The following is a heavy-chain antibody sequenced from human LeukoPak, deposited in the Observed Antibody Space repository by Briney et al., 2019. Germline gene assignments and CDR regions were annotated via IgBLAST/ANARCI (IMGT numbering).Heavy chain of an antibody. CDR3: ARDLLSFDY. CDR1: GFTFSRYW. D-gene: IGHD2/OR15-2a*01. CDR2: IKQDGSEK. Sequence: GGSLRLSCAASGFTFSRYWISWVRQAPGKGLEWVANIKQDGSEKSYVDSVKGRFTISRDNAKNSLYLQMNSLRSEDTAVYYCARDLLSFDYWGQGTLVTVSS. V-gene: IGHV3-7*03. J-gene: IGHJ4*02.